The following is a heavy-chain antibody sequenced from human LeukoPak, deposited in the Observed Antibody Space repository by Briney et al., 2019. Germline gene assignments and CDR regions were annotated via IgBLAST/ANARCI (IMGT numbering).Heavy chain of an antibody. Sequence: QPGGSLRLSCTASGFTFGDYVMSWFRQAPGKGLEWVSRMNSGGSTTTYADSVKGRFTISRDNAKNTLFLQMNSLTVEDTAVYYCVRYPGVKAGDFWGQGTLVTVSS. CDR2: MNSGGSTT. J-gene: IGHJ4*02. CDR1: GFTFGDYV. CDR3: VRYPGVKAGDF. D-gene: IGHD2-2*02. V-gene: IGHV3-74*01.